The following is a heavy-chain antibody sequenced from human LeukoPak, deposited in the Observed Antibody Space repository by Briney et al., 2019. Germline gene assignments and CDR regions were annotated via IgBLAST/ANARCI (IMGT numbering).Heavy chain of an antibody. D-gene: IGHD3-10*01. V-gene: IGHV4-59*06. CDR2: IYYSGST. CDR3: ARGGSYYGSGSYYNPDPFDI. CDR1: GGSISSYY. J-gene: IGHJ3*02. Sequence: SETLSLTCTVSGGSISSYYWSWIRQPPGKGLEWIGYIYYSGSTYYNPSLKSRVTISVDTSKNQFSLKLSSVTAADTAVYYCARGGSYYGSGSYYNPDPFDIWGQGTMVTVSS.